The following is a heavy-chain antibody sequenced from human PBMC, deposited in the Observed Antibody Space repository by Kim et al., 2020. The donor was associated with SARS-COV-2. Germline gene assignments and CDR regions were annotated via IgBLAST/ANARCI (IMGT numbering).Heavy chain of an antibody. Sequence: GGSLRLSCAASGFTFTRDWLSWVRQAPGKGLEWVGRLRSSGDGGTADYAAPVKGRSTITRDDSKDTLYQQMNGLTTEDTAVYYCTTDYVRVGGLCDGDICYPASLWGQGTLVTVSS. CDR1: GFTFTRDW. D-gene: IGHD2-21*01. CDR2: LRSSGDGGTA. CDR3: TTDYVRVGGLCDGDICYPASL. V-gene: IGHV3-15*01. J-gene: IGHJ4*02.